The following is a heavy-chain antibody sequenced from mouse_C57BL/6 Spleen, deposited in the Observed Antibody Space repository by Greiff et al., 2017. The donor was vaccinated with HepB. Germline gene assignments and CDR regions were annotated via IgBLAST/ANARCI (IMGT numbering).Heavy chain of an antibody. CDR1: GYTFTDYN. D-gene: IGHD1-1*01. V-gene: IGHV1-18*01. CDR2: INPNNGGT. Sequence: VQLQQSGPELVKPGASVKIPCKASGYTFTDYNMDWVKQSHGKSLEWIGDINPNNGGTIYNQKFKGKATLTVDKSSSTAYMELRSLTSEDTAVYYCARSLYYYGSYFDYWGQGTTLTVSS. CDR3: ARSLYYYGSYFDY. J-gene: IGHJ2*01.